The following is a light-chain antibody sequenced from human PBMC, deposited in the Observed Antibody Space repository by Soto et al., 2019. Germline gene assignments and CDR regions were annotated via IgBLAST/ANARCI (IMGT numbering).Light chain of an antibody. J-gene: IGKJ2*02. CDR2: AAS. CDR1: QGFSNS. Sequence: DIQLTQSPSFLSASVGDRVTITCRASQGFSNSLAWYQQKPGKAPKLLIYAASTLQSGVPSRFSGSGSGTEFTLTILSLQPEEFATYYCQQPDSYPCTFGQGTKLQIK. CDR3: QQPDSYPCT. V-gene: IGKV1-9*01.